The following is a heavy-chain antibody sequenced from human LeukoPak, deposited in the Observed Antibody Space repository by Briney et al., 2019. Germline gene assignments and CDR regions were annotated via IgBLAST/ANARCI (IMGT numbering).Heavy chain of an antibody. Sequence: SQTLSLTCTASGGSISSGGYYWSWIRQHPGKGLEWIGYIYYSGSTYYNPSLKSRVTISVDTSKNQFSLKLSSVTAADTAVYYCARDQGSSWARGYYYYGMDVWGQGTTVTVSS. CDR3: ARDQGSSWARGYYYYGMDV. D-gene: IGHD6-13*01. J-gene: IGHJ6*02. CDR2: IYYSGST. CDR1: GGSISSGGYY. V-gene: IGHV4-31*03.